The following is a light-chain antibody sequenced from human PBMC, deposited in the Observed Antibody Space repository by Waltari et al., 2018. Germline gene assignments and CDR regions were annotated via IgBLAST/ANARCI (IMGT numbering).Light chain of an antibody. CDR3: QQYNNWLFFT. V-gene: IGKV3-15*01. CDR2: GAS. J-gene: IGKJ3*01. CDR1: QSVSSN. Sequence: ETVMTQSPATLSVSPGERATLSCRASQSVSSNLAWYQQKPGQAPRLLIYGASTRATGIPARFSGSGSGTEFTLTISSLQSEDFAVYYCQQYNNWLFFTFGPGTKVDIK.